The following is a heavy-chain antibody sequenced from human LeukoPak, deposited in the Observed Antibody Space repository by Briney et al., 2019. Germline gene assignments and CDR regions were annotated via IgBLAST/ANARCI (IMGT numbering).Heavy chain of an antibody. CDR3: ARDRLVRGVIIFDP. CDR2: INPNSGGT. CDR1: GYTFTGYY. J-gene: IGHJ5*02. D-gene: IGHD3-10*01. Sequence: ASVKVSCKASGYTFTGYYMHWVRQAPGQGLEWMGWINPNSGGTNYAQKFQGRVTMTRDTPISTAYMELSRLRSDDTAVYYCARDRLVRGVIIFDPWGQGTLVTVSS. V-gene: IGHV1-2*02.